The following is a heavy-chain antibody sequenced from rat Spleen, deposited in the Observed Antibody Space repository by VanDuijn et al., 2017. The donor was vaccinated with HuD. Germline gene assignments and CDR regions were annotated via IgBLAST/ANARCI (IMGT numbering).Heavy chain of an antibody. CDR1: GFSLTNYG. CDR2: ISSGGST. J-gene: IGHJ4*01. CDR3: TGDRHSPGVMDA. Sequence: QVQLKESGPGLVQPSQTLSLTCTVSGFSLTNYGVTWVRQPPGKGLEWIAAISSGGSTYYNSVLKSRLNISRDTSKSQVFLKMNSLQTEDTAIYFCTGDRHSPGVMDAWGQGASVTVSS. D-gene: IGHD1-4*01. V-gene: IGHV2S8*01.